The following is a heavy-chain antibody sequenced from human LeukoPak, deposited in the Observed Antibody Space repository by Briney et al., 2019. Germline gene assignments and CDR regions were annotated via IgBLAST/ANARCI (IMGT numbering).Heavy chain of an antibody. CDR3: ARGDDSGYYNYFDY. CDR2: IYTGGNT. Sequence: GGSLRLSCAASGFTVDSNYLSWVRQAPGKGLEWVSTIYTGGNTYYAASVKGRFTISRDFSKNTVFLHMNSLRAEDTAMYYCARGDDSGYYNYFDYWGQGALVTVSS. J-gene: IGHJ4*02. CDR1: GFTVDSNY. V-gene: IGHV3-53*01. D-gene: IGHD3-3*01.